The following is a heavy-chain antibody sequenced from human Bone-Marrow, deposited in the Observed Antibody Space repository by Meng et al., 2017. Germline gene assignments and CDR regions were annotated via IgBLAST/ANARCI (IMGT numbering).Heavy chain of an antibody. J-gene: IGHJ4*02. CDR3: ARGVASPIFSTVVTPAFDY. CDR1: GWSLIGYY. CDR2: INQSAST. D-gene: IGHD4-23*01. V-gene: IGHV4-34*01. Sequence: MPSHTWSLTCAVDGWSLIGYYRSWIRQPPGKGLERIVEINQSASTNDNPSLKSRVTISVYTSKNQFSLKLSSVTAADTAVYYCARGVASPIFSTVVTPAFDYWGQGTLVTVSS.